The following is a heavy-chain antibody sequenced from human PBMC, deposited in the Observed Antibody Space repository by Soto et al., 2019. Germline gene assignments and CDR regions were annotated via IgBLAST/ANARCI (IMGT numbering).Heavy chain of an antibody. J-gene: IGHJ6*02. V-gene: IGHV3-23*01. CDR2: ISGSGGST. Sequence: GGSLRLSCAASGFTFSSYAMSWVRQAPGKGLEWVSAISGSGGSTYYADSVKDRFTISRDNSKNTLYLQMNSLRAEDTAVYYCASLGYCSSTSCYNYYYYGMDVWGQGTTVTVSS. CDR1: GFTFSSYA. D-gene: IGHD2-2*02. CDR3: ASLGYCSSTSCYNYYYYGMDV.